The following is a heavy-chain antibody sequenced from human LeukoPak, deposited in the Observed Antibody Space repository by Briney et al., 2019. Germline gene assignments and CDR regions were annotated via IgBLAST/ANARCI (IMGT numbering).Heavy chain of an antibody. CDR1: GFTFSDYS. D-gene: IGHD7-27*01. CDR2: IGLGSGFV. Sequence: GGSLRLSCAASGFTFSDYSMNWVRQAPGRGLEWISYIGLGSGFVSYADSVKGRFTISSDTATKSVYLQMDSLRAEDTAVYYCARDRNWAFDNWGQGTLVTVSS. V-gene: IGHV3-21*05. CDR3: ARDRNWAFDN. J-gene: IGHJ4*02.